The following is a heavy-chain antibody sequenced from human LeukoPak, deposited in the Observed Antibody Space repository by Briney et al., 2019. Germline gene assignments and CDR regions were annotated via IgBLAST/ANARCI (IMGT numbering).Heavy chain of an antibody. CDR3: AGISSGWYVDY. D-gene: IGHD6-19*01. J-gene: IGHJ4*02. V-gene: IGHV4-39*07. CDR1: GFTFSSYG. Sequence: GSLRLSCAASGFTFSSYGMHWIRQPPGKGLEWIGSIYYSGSTYYNPSLKSRVTISVDTSKNQFSLKLSSVTAADTAVYYCAGISSGWYVDYWGQGTLVTVSS. CDR2: IYYSGST.